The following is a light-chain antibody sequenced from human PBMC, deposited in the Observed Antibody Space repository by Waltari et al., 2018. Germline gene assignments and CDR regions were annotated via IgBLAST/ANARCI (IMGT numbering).Light chain of an antibody. CDR2: AAS. J-gene: IGKJ1*01. Sequence: EIVLTQSPGTLSLSPGERATLSCRASPYVSSNILACYQQKPGRATRLLIFAASSRDTGCPDRFSGSGSGTDFTLTSSRLEPEDFAVYDCQQYGNSPWTFGPGTKIEIK. CDR1: PYVSSNI. V-gene: IGKV3-20*01. CDR3: QQYGNSPWT.